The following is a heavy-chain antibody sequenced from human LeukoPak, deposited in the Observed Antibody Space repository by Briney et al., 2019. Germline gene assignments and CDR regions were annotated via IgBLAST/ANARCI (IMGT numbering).Heavy chain of an antibody. CDR3: ARFTYYYDSSGLRGWFDP. D-gene: IGHD3-22*01. V-gene: IGHV4-59*08. CDR2: IYYSGST. CDR1: GGSISSYY. Sequence: SETLSLTCTVSGGSISSYYWSWIRQPPGKGLDWIGDIYYSGSTNYNPSLKSRVTISVDTSKNQFSLKLSSVTAADTAVYYCARFTYYYDSSGLRGWFDPWGQGTLVTVSS. J-gene: IGHJ5*02.